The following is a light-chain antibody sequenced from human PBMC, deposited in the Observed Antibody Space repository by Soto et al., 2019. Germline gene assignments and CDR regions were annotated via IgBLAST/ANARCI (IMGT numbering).Light chain of an antibody. CDR3: SSYISTYV. CDR2: DVS. CDR1: GSDVGGYNY. Sequence: QSVLTQPASVSGCPGQSITSSCTGTGSDVGGYNYVSWYQQHPGKAPKLMIYDVSNRPSGVSNRFSGSKSGNTASLTISGLQAEDEADYYCSSYISTYVFGTGTKVPVL. J-gene: IGLJ1*01. V-gene: IGLV2-14*01.